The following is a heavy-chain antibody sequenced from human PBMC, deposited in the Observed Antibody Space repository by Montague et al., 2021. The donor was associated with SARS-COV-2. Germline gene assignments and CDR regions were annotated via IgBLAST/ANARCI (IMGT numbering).Heavy chain of an antibody. CDR2: ISYHGNT. J-gene: IGHJ4*02. CDR1: GDSISSSSYD. Sequence: SETLSLTCTVSGDSISSSSYDWGWIRRPPGKGLEWIGHISYHGNTNYNPSLKSRVTISIDTSRNQFSPKVSSVTATDTAIYYCARRLDYWDSSGQRRHFDYWGQGTLVTVSS. V-gene: IGHV4-39*01. CDR3: ARRLDYWDSSGQRRHFDY. D-gene: IGHD3-22*01.